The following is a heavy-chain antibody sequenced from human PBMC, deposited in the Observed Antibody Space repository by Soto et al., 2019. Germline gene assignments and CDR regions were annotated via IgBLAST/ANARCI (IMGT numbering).Heavy chain of an antibody. D-gene: IGHD3-10*01. CDR1: GRSFSSNY. J-gene: IGHJ6*03. V-gene: IGHV4-59*06. CDR2: IYYSGIT. CDR3: ARVIKEQMSGRSGSYRNYMDV. Sequence: SETLSLTYTVSGRSFSSNYWSWIRQLPGKGLECIGDIYYSGITLYGPSLKSRVTMSVEASKNQYSLNLSSVTAADTAVYYCARVIKEQMSGRSGSYRNYMDVWGKGTTVTVSS.